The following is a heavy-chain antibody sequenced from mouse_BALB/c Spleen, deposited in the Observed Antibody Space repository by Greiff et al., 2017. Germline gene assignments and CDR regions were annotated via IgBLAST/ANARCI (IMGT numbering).Heavy chain of an antibody. J-gene: IGHJ2*01. D-gene: IGHD2-10*01. CDR1: GFTFSSFG. Sequence: EVQGVESGGGLVQPGGSRKLSCAASGFTFSSFGMHWVRQAPEKGLEWVAYISSGSSTIYYADTVKGRFTISRDNPKNTLFLQMTSLRSEDTAMYYCARSAYYGNLDYWGQGTTLTVSS. V-gene: IGHV5-17*02. CDR3: ARSAYYGNLDY. CDR2: ISSGSSTI.